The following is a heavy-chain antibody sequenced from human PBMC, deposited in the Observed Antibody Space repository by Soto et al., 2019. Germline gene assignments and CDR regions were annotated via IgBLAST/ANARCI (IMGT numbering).Heavy chain of an antibody. CDR1: GYAIISHG. CDR3: ARSPRISRAGDV. J-gene: IGHJ6*04. V-gene: IGHV1-18*01. Sequence: QVHMEQSGAEVRRPGASLNVSCKASGYAIISHGVSWVRQAPGQGLEWMGWINPYNGNTNYAQKFQGRVTLTTDKTTSTAYMGLRSLRADDTALYYCARSPRISRAGDVWGKGTAVVVSS. CDR2: INPYNGNT.